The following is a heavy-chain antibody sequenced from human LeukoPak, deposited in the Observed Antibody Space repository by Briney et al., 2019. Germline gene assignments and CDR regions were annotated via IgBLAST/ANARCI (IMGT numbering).Heavy chain of an antibody. CDR2: IYSGGST. V-gene: IGHV3-66*01. CDR3: ANSGYDYWDAFDI. J-gene: IGHJ3*02. Sequence: GRSLRLSCAASGFTVSSNYMSWVRQAPGKGLEWVSVIYSGGSTYYADSVKGRFTISRDNSKNTLYLQMNSLRAEDTAVYYCANSGYDYWDAFDIWGRGTMVTVSS. D-gene: IGHD5-12*01. CDR1: GFTVSSNY.